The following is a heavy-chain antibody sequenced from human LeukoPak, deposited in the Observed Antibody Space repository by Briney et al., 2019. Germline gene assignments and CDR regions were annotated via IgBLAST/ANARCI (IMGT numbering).Heavy chain of an antibody. Sequence: GGSLRLSCAASGFTFSSYAMSWVRQAPGKGLEWVSIISDSGGSTYYADSVKGRFTISRDNSKNTLYLQMNSLRAEDAAVYYCAKGGLHNWRYFGYWGQGTLVTVSS. CDR2: ISDSGGST. V-gene: IGHV3-23*01. CDR1: GFTFSSYA. J-gene: IGHJ4*02. CDR3: AKGGLHNWRYFGY. D-gene: IGHD1-20*01.